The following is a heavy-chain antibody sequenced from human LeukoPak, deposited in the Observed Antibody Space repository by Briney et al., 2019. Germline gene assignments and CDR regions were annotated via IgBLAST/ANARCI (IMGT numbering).Heavy chain of an antibody. V-gene: IGHV4-59*11. D-gene: IGHD6-19*01. J-gene: IGHJ4*02. Sequence: SETLSLTCTLSGGSLRSHYWSWIRQPPGKALEWLGHIYYSGSTTYSPSLKSRLTISVDTSRNQFSLSLISVIAADTAVYYCARGGQLAVPDPFDSWGQGTLVTVSS. CDR1: GGSLRSHY. CDR2: IYYSGST. CDR3: ARGGQLAVPDPFDS.